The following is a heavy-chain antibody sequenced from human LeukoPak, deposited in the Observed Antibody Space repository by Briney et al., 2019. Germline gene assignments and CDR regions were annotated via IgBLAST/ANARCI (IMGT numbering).Heavy chain of an antibody. J-gene: IGHJ2*01. CDR2: INHSGST. CDR3: AKRVVVVPAAILRSRYFDL. D-gene: IGHD2-2*01. CDR1: GGSFSGYY. Sequence: PSETLSLTCAVYGGSFSGYYWSWIRQPPGKGLEWIGEINHSGSTNYNPSLKRRVTISVEKSKKQLSLKLSSVTAPDTAVYYCAKRVVVVPAAILRSRYFDLWGRGTLVTVSS. V-gene: IGHV4-34*01.